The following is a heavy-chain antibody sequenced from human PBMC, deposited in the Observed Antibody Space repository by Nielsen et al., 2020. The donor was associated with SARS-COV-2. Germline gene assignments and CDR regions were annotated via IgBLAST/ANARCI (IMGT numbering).Heavy chain of an antibody. D-gene: IGHD3-3*01. CDR2: INPSGSGT. V-gene: IGHV3-74*01. CDR3: AGGADFWSGTQKYYMDV. J-gene: IGHJ6*03. CDR1: GFTFSSTW. Sequence: GESLKISCSASGFTFSSTWMDWVRQAPGQGLVWVSRINPSGSGTAYADSVKGRLAVSRDNAGNTVVLQIHSLRVEDTAVYYCAGGADFWSGTQKYYMDVWGKGTTVTVSS.